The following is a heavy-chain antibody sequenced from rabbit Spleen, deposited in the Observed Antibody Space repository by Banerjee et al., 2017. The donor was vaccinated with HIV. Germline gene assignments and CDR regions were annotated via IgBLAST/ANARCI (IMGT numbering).Heavy chain of an antibody. V-gene: IGHV1S45*01. CDR1: GFTISSALN. D-gene: IGHD4-1*01. J-gene: IGHJ4*01. CDR3: ARDLAGVIGWNFNL. CDR2: INTGKA. Sequence: QEQLVESGGDLVKPEGSLTLTCTASGFTISSALNIDWVRQAPGKGLEWIASINTGKAVYASWAKGRFTISKTSSTTVTLQMTSLTAADTATYFCARDLAGVIGWNFNLWGQGTLVTVS.